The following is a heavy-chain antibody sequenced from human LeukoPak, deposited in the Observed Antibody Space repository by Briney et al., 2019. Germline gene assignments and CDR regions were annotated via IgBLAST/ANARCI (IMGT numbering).Heavy chain of an antibody. D-gene: IGHD5-18*01. Sequence: SETLSLTCAVSGVSLRTNDWWSWVRQPPGKGLEWIGEIYNSGNTNYSPSLKSRVTISVDKSKNQFSLSLNSVTAADAAVYYCAAIQLWPGRWVYYFDYWGQGTLVTVSS. J-gene: IGHJ4*02. CDR2: IYNSGNT. CDR1: GVSLRTNDW. V-gene: IGHV4-4*02. CDR3: AAIQLWPGRWVYYFDY.